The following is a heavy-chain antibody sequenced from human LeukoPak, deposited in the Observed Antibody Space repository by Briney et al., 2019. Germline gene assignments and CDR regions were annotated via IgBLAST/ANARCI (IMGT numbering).Heavy chain of an antibody. D-gene: IGHD3-10*01. J-gene: IGHJ6*04. Sequence: ASVKVSCKASGYTFTSYGISWVRQAPGQGLEWMGWISAYNGNTNYAQKLQGRVTMTTDTSTSTAYMELRSLRSDDTAVYYCARDGSGSYIYYYYGMDVWGKGTTVTVSS. CDR2: ISAYNGNT. CDR1: GYTFTSYG. V-gene: IGHV1-18*04. CDR3: ARDGSGSYIYYYYGMDV.